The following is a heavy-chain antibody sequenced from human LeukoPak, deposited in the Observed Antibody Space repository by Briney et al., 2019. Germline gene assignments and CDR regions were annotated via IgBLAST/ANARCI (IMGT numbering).Heavy chain of an antibody. V-gene: IGHV4-39*07. Sequence: SETLSLTCTVSGGSISSSSYYWGWIRQPPGKGLEWIGSIYYSGSTYYNPSLKSRVTISVDTSKNQFSLKLSSVTAADTAVYYCARGRRDIVVIPAAKPGGWFDPWGQGTLVTVSS. D-gene: IGHD2-2*01. CDR2: IYYSGST. J-gene: IGHJ5*02. CDR3: ARGRRDIVVIPAAKPGGWFDP. CDR1: GGSISSSSYY.